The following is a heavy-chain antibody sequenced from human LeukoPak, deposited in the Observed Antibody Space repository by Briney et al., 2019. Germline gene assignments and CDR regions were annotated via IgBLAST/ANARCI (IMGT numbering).Heavy chain of an antibody. CDR2: ISAYNGNT. CDR1: GYTFTSYG. CDR3: ARGGPEYDFWSGYYSD. V-gene: IGHV1-18*01. D-gene: IGHD3-3*01. Sequence: ASVKVSCKASGYTFTSYGISWVRQAPGQGLEWMGWISAYNGNTNYAQTLQGRVTMTADTSTSTAYMELRSLRSDDTAVYYCARGGPEYDFWSGYYSDWGQGTLVTVSS. J-gene: IGHJ4*02.